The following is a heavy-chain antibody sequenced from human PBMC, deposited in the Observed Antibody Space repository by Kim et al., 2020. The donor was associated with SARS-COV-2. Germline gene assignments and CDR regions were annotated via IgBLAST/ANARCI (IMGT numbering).Heavy chain of an antibody. V-gene: IGHV7-4-1*02. CDR1: GYTFTSYA. CDR3: ARHPVSITIFGVVISYWYFDL. J-gene: IGHJ2*01. Sequence: ASVKVSCKASGYTFTSYAMNWVRQAPGQGLEWMGWINTNTGNPTYAQGFTGRFVFSLDTSVSTAYLQISSLKAEDTDGYYCARHPVSITIFGVVISYWYFDLWGRGTLVPVSS. D-gene: IGHD3-3*01. CDR2: INTNTGNP.